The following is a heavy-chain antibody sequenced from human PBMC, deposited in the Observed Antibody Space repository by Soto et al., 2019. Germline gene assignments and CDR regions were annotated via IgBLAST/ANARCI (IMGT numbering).Heavy chain of an antibody. J-gene: IGHJ4*02. V-gene: IGHV3-23*01. D-gene: IGHD2-15*01. CDR2: IADSRDRT. CDR1: GFTFRSYA. Sequence: DVQLLESGGGLVQPGGSLRLSCAASGFTFRSYAMSWVRQAPGKGLEWVSVIADSRDRTYYADSVKGRFTISRDNSKNTLYLQMHNLRAEDTATYYCAKGIDWGQGTRVTVSS. CDR3: AKGID.